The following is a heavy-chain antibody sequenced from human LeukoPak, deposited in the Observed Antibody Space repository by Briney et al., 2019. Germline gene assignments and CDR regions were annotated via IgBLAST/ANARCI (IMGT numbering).Heavy chain of an antibody. V-gene: IGHV3-20*04. Sequence: GGSLRPSCAASGFTFDDYGMSWVRQAPGKGLEWVSGINWNGGSTGYADSVKGRFTISRDNAKNSLYLQMNSLRAEDTALYYCARGRNSGSYSYYFDYWGQGTLVTVSS. CDR3: ARGRNSGSYSYYFDY. CDR1: GFTFDDYG. J-gene: IGHJ4*02. D-gene: IGHD1-26*01. CDR2: INWNGGST.